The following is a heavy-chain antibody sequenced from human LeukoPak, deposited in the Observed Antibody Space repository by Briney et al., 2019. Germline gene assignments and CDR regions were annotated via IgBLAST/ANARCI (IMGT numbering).Heavy chain of an antibody. CDR1: GFTFSSYS. J-gene: IGHJ4*02. CDR3: ARDADIVATITFGY. D-gene: IGHD5-12*01. Sequence: PGGSLRLSCAASGFTFSSYSMNWVRQAPGKGLEWVSYISSSSSTIYYADSVKGRFTISRDNAKNSLYLQMNSLRAEDTAVYYCARDADIVATITFGYWGQGTLVTVSS. CDR2: ISSSSSTI. V-gene: IGHV3-48*01.